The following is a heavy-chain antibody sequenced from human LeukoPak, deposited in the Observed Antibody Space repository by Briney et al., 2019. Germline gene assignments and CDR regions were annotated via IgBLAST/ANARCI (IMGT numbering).Heavy chain of an antibody. D-gene: IGHD2-21*02. CDR1: VGSSTSHY. Sequence: SETLSLTCTVSVGSSTSHYWSWLRQPPGKGLEVIANIDYNGNTTYKPSLKSRVTISLDASKQPVSLNLSTVTAADTAVYYCARHRAYCGGDCLYYYLDSWGQGTLVTVSS. CDR2: IDYNGNT. J-gene: IGHJ4*02. CDR3: ARHRAYCGGDCLYYYLDS. V-gene: IGHV4-59*11.